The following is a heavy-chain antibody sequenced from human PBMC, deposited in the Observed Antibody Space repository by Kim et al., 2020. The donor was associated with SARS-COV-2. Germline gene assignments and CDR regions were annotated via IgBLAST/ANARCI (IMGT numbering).Heavy chain of an antibody. V-gene: IGHV3-9*01. CDR3: TRDVLAGGADV. Sequence: GYADSVKGRFINSRDKDKNFLYLQMNSLRPEDTALYYCTRDVLAGGADVWGQGTAVIVSS. D-gene: IGHD3-3*02. J-gene: IGHJ6*02.